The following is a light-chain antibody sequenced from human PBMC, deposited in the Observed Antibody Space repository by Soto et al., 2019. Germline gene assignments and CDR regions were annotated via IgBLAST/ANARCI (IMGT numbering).Light chain of an antibody. CDR2: GAS. CDR1: QSVSSY. V-gene: IGKV3-15*01. J-gene: IGKJ1*01. Sequence: EIVLTQSPATLCLSPVERATLSCRASQSVSSYLAWYQQKPGQAPRLLIYGASTRATGIPARFSGSGSGTEFTLTISSLQSEDFAVYYCQQYNNWPQTVGQGTKVDIK. CDR3: QQYNNWPQT.